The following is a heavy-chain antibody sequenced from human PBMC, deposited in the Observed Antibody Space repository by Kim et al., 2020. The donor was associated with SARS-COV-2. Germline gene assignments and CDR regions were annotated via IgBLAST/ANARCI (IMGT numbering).Heavy chain of an antibody. CDR1: GGSISSGGYY. CDR2: IYYSGST. V-gene: IGHV4-31*03. D-gene: IGHD6-19*01. CDR3: ARARRGIVVDAFDI. Sequence: SETLSLTCTVSGGSISSGGYYWSWIRQHPGKGLEWIGYIYYSGSTYYNPSLKSRVTISVDTSKNQFSLKLSSMTAADTAVYYCARARRGIVVDAFDIWGQGTMVTVSS. J-gene: IGHJ3*02.